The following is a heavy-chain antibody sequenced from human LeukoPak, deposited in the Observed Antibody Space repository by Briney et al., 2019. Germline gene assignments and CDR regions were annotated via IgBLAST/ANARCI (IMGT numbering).Heavy chain of an antibody. CDR2: ISGYNGNT. D-gene: IGHD3-10*01. CDR1: GYTFTAYG. Sequence: ALVKVSCKAPGYTFTAYGISWVRQAPGQGLEWMGWISGYNGNTKYVQKFQGRVTMTTDTPTSTVYMELRSLRSDDTAVYYCARDHWSGSGFRLYGMDVWGKGTTVTVSS. CDR3: ARDHWSGSGFRLYGMDV. J-gene: IGHJ6*04. V-gene: IGHV1-18*04.